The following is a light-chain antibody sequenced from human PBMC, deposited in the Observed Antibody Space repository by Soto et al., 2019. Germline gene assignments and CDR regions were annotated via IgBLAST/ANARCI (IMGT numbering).Light chain of an antibody. V-gene: IGLV1-44*01. Sequence: QSVLTQPPSASGTPGQRVTISCSGSSSNIGSNTVNWYQQLPGTAPTLLIYTNDQRPSGVPDRFSGSKSGTSASRAISGLQSEDEADYYCAAWDGSLNGVLFGGGTKLTVL. CDR2: TND. CDR1: SSNIGSNT. J-gene: IGLJ2*01. CDR3: AAWDGSLNGVL.